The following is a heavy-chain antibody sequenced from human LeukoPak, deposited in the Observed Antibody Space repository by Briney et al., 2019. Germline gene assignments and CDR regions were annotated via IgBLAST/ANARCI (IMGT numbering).Heavy chain of an antibody. J-gene: IGHJ4*02. CDR1: GFTFSSYA. CDR3: AKPERYGTTWYGRVDY. D-gene: IGHD6-13*01. V-gene: IGHV3-23*01. Sequence: GGSLRLSCAASGFTFSSYAMTWVRQGPGKGLEWVSAIRTSGSTYYADSVKGRFTISRDNPKNTLYLQMNSLRGEDTAVYYCAKPERYGTTWYGRVDYWGQGTLVTVSS. CDR2: IRTSGST.